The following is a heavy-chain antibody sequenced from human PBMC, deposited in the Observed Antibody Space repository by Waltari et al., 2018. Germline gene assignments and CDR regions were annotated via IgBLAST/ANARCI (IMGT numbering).Heavy chain of an antibody. CDR2: IYYSGSP. V-gene: IGHV4-39*01. Sequence: QRQLQESGPGLGKPSETLSLTGTVSGGSISSSSYYGGWIRQPPGKGLEWIGSIYYSGSPSSTPSLKIRVTISVDTSTHQFSLKLSSVTAAYTAVYYFARHGCCSGGSCYLLVPFASWGPGPLVTVSS. J-gene: IGHJ4*02. CDR1: GGSISSSSYY. D-gene: IGHD2-15*01. CDR3: ARHGCCSGGSCYLLVPFAS.